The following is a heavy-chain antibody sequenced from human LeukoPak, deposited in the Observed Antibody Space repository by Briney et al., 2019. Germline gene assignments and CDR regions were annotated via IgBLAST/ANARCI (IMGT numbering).Heavy chain of an antibody. V-gene: IGHV3-23*01. J-gene: IGHJ4*02. CDR1: GFTFSIYG. Sequence: GGTLRLSCAASGFTFSIYGMGWVRQAPGKGLEWVSAISGSGGTTYYADSLRGRFTISRDNSKNTVYLQINSLRADDTAVYYCAKGSGGSGSYSKYYFDYWGQGTLATVSS. CDR3: AKGSGGSGSYSKYYFDY. D-gene: IGHD3-10*01. CDR2: ISGSGGTT.